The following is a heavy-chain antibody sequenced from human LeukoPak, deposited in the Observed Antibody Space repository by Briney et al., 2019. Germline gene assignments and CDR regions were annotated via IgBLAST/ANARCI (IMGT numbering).Heavy chain of an antibody. D-gene: IGHD1-26*01. CDR2: IYYSGSA. V-gene: IGHV4-39*01. J-gene: IGHJ4*02. CDR1: GGSISSSSYH. Sequence: PSETLSLTCTVSGGSISSSSYHWGWIRQHPGKGLEWIGSIYYSGSAYYSPSLKSRVTISVDTSKTQFSLKLSSVTAADTAVYYCARHVGSGSYFDYGGQGTVVTVSS. CDR3: ARHVGSGSYFDY.